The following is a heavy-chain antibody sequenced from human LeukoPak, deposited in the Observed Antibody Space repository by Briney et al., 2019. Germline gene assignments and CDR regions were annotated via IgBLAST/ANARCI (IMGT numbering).Heavy chain of an antibody. D-gene: IGHD6-19*01. Sequence: GSLRLSCAASGFTFSSYSMNWVRQAPGKGLEWVSFIRYDESNKYYADSVRGRFTISRDNSKNTLYLQMNSLRAEDTAVYYCARADEQWLVQSAFDIWGQGTMVTVSS. J-gene: IGHJ3*02. CDR2: IRYDESNK. V-gene: IGHV3-30*02. CDR3: ARADEQWLVQSAFDI. CDR1: GFTFSSYS.